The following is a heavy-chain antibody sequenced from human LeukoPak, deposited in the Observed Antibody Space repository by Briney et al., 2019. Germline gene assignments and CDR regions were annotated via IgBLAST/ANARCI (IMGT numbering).Heavy chain of an antibody. CDR2: INPNDGDT. Sequence: ASVKVSCKASGYTFTDYYMHWVRQAPGQGFEWMGWINPNDGDTNYAQKFQGRVTMTRDTSISTAHMEVSRLRSNDTAVYYCARANFLYCSSSTCLFDYWGQGTLVTVSS. V-gene: IGHV1-2*02. CDR3: ARANFLYCSSSTCLFDY. D-gene: IGHD2-2*01. CDR1: GYTFTDYY. J-gene: IGHJ4*02.